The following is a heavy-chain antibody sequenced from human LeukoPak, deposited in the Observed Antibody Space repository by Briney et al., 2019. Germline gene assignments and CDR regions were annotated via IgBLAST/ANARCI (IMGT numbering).Heavy chain of an antibody. D-gene: IGHD3-10*01. V-gene: IGHV4-39*01. CDR1: GASISGSSYY. CDR3: ARHAFSPYGAGKY. CDR2: IYYSGST. J-gene: IGHJ4*02. Sequence: SETLSLTCTVSGASISGSSYYWVWIRQPPVKGLDWIGSIYYSGSTYYNPSLKSRVTISVDTSKNQFSLTLSSVTAADTAVFYCARHAFSPYGAGKYWGQGTPVTVSS.